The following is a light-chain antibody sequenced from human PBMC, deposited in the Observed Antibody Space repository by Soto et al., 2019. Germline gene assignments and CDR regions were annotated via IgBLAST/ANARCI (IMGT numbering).Light chain of an antibody. CDR3: QSYDSSLSGYV. V-gene: IGLV1-40*01. CDR1: SSNIGTGYD. CDR2: GNS. Sequence: QSVLRQPRSVSGAPWQRVTISCTGSSSNIGTGYDVHWYQQLPGTAPKLLIYGNSNRPSGVPDRFSGSKSGTSASLAITGLQAEDEADYYCQSYDSSLSGYVFGTGTRSPS. J-gene: IGLJ1*01.